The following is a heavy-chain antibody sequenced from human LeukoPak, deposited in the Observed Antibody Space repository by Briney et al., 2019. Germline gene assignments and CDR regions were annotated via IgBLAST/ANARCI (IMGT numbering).Heavy chain of an antibody. V-gene: IGHV3-30-3*01. CDR1: GFTFSSYA. D-gene: IGHD4-23*01. J-gene: IGHJ4*02. Sequence: PGGSLRLSCAASGFTFSSYAMHWVRQAPGKGLEWVAVISYDGSNKYYADSVKGRFTISRDNSKNTLYLQTNSLRAEDTAVYYCVGAYAVVKDYFDYWGQGTLVTVSS. CDR3: VGAYAVVKDYFDY. CDR2: ISYDGSNK.